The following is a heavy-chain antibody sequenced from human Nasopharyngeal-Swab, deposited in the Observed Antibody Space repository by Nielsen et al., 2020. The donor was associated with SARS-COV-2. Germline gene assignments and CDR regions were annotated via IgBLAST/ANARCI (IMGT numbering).Heavy chain of an antibody. CDR1: GESFSGYY. Sequence: SQTLSLTCAVYGESFSGYYWSWIRQPPGKGLEWIGEINHSGSTNYNPSLKSRVTISVDTSKNQFSLKLSSVTAADTAVYYCARDGVVYTSSWYGDNWFDPWGQGTLVTVSS. CDR3: ARDGVVYTSSWYGDNWFDP. J-gene: IGHJ5*02. D-gene: IGHD6-13*01. V-gene: IGHV4-34*01. CDR2: INHSGST.